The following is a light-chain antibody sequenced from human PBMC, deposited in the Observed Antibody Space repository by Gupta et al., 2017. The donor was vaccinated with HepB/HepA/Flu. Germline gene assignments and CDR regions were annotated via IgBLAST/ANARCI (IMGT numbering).Light chain of an antibody. CDR2: DVT. CDR1: SSDIGSDNY. V-gene: IGLV2-14*01. CDR3: SSFTTSSTWV. J-gene: IGLJ3*02. Sequence: QSALTQPASVSESPGQSITISCTGSSSDIGSDNYVSWYQQHPCKAPKLIIFDVTNRPSGLSDRFSGSKSGNTASLTISGLQAEDEADYYCSSFTTSSTWVFGGGTKLTVL.